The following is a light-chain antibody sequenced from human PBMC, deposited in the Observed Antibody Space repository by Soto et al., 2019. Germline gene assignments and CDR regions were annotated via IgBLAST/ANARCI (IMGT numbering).Light chain of an antibody. V-gene: IGKV3-20*01. CDR3: QQYGSSLFT. J-gene: IGKJ3*01. Sequence: EIVLTQSPGTLSLSPGERATLSCRASQSVSSKYLAWYQQKPGQAPRVLIYGTSIRASGVPERFSGGGSGKDFTLTITRPEPEDFAVYYCQQYGSSLFTFGPGTKVDFK. CDR2: GTS. CDR1: QSVSSKY.